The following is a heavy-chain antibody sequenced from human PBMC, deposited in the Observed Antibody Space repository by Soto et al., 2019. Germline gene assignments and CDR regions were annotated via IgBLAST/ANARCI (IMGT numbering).Heavy chain of an antibody. CDR1: GGSFSGYY. D-gene: IGHD1-7*01. V-gene: IGHV4-34*01. Sequence: PSETLSLTCAVYGGSFSGYYWSWIRQPPGKGLEWIGEINHSGSTNYNPSLKSRVTISVDTSKNQFSLKLSSVTAADTAVYYCARGYNWNYGRYFDYWGQGTLVTVSS. CDR3: ARGYNWNYGRYFDY. J-gene: IGHJ4*02. CDR2: INHSGST.